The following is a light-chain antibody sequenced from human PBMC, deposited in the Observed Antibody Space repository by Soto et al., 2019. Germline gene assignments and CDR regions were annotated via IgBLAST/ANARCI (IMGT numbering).Light chain of an antibody. CDR1: QSISNW. V-gene: IGKV1-5*03. J-gene: IGKJ4*01. Sequence: DIQMTQSPSTLSASVGDRVTITCRASQSISNWLALYQQRPGRAPQLLIHKASTLETGVPSRFSGSGSGTEFTLTISSLQPDDFASYFCQQYGSFPLTFGGGTKVDIK. CDR3: QQYGSFPLT. CDR2: KAS.